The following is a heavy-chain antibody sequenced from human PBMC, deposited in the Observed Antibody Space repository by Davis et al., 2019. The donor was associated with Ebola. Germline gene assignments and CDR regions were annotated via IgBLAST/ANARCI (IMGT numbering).Heavy chain of an antibody. V-gene: IGHV4-4*07. J-gene: IGHJ5*02. CDR2: IYTSGST. CDR1: GGTISSYY. D-gene: IGHD2-2*01. CDR3: ARDIVVPAATDNWFDP. Sequence: PSETLSLTCTASGGTISSYYWSWIRQPAGKGLEWIGRIYTSGSTNYNPSLKSRVTISVDTSKNQFSLKLSSVTAADTAVYYCARDIVVPAATDNWFDPWGQGTLVTVSS.